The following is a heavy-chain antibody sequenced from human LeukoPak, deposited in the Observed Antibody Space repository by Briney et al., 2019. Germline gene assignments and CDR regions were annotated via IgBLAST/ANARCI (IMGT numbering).Heavy chain of an antibody. CDR1: GFTFSDYY. CDR3: AREYCSSTSCYLPWAFDI. Sequence: GGSLRLSCAASGFTFSDYYMSWIRQAPGKGLEWVPYISSSGSTIYYADSVKGRFTISRDNAKNSLYLQMNSLRAEDTAVYYCAREYCSSTSCYLPWAFDIWGQGTMVTVSS. J-gene: IGHJ3*02. D-gene: IGHD2-2*01. V-gene: IGHV3-11*01. CDR2: ISSSGSTI.